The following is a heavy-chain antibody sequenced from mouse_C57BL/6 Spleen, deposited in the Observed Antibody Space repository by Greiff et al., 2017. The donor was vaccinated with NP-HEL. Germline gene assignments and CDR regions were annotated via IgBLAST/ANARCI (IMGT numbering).Heavy chain of an antibody. Sequence: QVQLKQSGPELVKPGASVKLSCKASGYTFTSYDINWVKQRPGQGLEWIGWIYPRDGSTKYNEKFKGKATLTVDTSSSTAYMELHSLTSEDSAVYFCARWGDTTEFAYWGQGTLVTVSA. CDR3: ARWGDTTEFAY. D-gene: IGHD1-1*01. V-gene: IGHV1-85*01. CDR1: GYTFTSYD. CDR2: IYPRDGST. J-gene: IGHJ3*01.